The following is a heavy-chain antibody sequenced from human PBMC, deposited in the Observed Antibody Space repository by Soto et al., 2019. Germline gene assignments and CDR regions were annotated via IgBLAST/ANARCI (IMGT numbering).Heavy chain of an antibody. CDR1: GFTFSSYS. D-gene: IGHD3-16*01. CDR3: ARDVGGSDYIWG. V-gene: IGHV3-21*01. J-gene: IGHJ4*02. CDR2: ISSSSSYI. Sequence: GGSLRLSCAASGFTFSSYSMNWVRQAPGKGLEWVSSISSSSSYIYYADSVKGRFTISRDNAKNSLYLQMNSLRAEDTAVYYCARDVGGSDYIWGWGQGTLVTVSS.